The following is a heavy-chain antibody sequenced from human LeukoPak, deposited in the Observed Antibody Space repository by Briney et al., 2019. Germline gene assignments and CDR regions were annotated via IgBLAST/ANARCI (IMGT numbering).Heavy chain of an antibody. CDR3: ARDQSDRKNPLFDY. Sequence: GGSLRLSCAASGFTFSSYGMTWVRQAPGKGLEWVSSISSSSSYIYYADSVKGRFTISRDNAKNSLYLQMNSLRAEDTAVYYCARDQSDRKNPLFDYWGQGTLVTVSS. CDR2: ISSSSSYI. V-gene: IGHV3-21*01. D-gene: IGHD2/OR15-2a*01. CDR1: GFTFSSYG. J-gene: IGHJ4*02.